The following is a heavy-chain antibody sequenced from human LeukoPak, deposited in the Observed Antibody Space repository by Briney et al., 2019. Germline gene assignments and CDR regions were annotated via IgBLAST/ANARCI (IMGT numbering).Heavy chain of an antibody. CDR3: AKDWEGYGDYGGYFDY. Sequence: GRSLRLSCAASGFTFDDYAMHWVRQAPGKGLECVSGICWNSGSIGYADSVKGRFTISRDSAKNSLYLQMNSLRAEDTALYYCAKDWEGYGDYGGYFDYWGQGTLVTVSS. CDR1: GFTFDDYA. D-gene: IGHD4-17*01. V-gene: IGHV3-9*01. CDR2: ICWNSGSI. J-gene: IGHJ4*02.